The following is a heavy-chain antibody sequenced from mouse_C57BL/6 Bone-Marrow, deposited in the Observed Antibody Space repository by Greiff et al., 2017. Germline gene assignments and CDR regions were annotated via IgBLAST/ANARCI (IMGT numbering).Heavy chain of an antibody. CDR2: IYPGDGDT. Sequence: VQLLQSGPELVKPGASVKISCKASGYAFSSSWMNWVKQRPGKGLEWIGRIYPGDGDTNYNGKFKGKATLTADKTSSTAYMQLSSLTSEDSAVFACARGPHWEDDWGKGTSVTVSS. D-gene: IGHD4-1*01. J-gene: IGHJ4*01. CDR1: GYAFSSSW. V-gene: IGHV1-82*01. CDR3: ARGPHWEDD.